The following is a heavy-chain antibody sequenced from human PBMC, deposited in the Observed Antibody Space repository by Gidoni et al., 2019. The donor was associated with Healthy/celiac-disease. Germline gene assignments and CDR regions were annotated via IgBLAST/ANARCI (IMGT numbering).Heavy chain of an antibody. CDR1: GFTFSSYG. Sequence: QVQLVESGGGVVQPGRSLRLSCAASGFTFSSYGMHLVRQAPGKGLEWVAVISYDGSNKYYADSVKGRFTISRDNSKNTLYLQMNSLRAEDTAVYYCAKDTDYGDYRVGAKIYGYYYYGMDVWGQGTTVTVSS. D-gene: IGHD4-17*01. J-gene: IGHJ6*02. V-gene: IGHV3-30*18. CDR3: AKDTDYGDYRVGAKIYGYYYYGMDV. CDR2: ISYDGSNK.